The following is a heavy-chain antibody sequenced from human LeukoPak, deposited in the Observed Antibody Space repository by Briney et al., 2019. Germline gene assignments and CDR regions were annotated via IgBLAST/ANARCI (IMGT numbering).Heavy chain of an antibody. CDR2: ISSNGGST. V-gene: IGHV3-64*01. CDR1: GFTFSSYA. J-gene: IGHJ4*02. CDR3: AREGVDQDSSGYLRSSFDY. Sequence: PGGSLRLSCAASGFTFSSYAMHWVRQAPGKGLEYVSAISSNGGSTYYANSVKGRFTISRDNSKNTLYLQMGSLRAEDMAVYYCAREGVDQDSSGYLRSSFDYWGQGTLVTVSS. D-gene: IGHD3-22*01.